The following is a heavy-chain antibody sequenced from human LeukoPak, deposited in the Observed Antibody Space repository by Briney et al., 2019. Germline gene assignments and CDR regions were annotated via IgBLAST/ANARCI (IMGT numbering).Heavy chain of an antibody. CDR2: ISGSDAGT. V-gene: IGHV3-23*01. J-gene: IGHJ4*01. D-gene: IGHD2/OR15-2a*01. CDR1: GFTFSSYA. Sequence: PGGCLRLSCAGSGFTFSSYAMTWVRQAPGKGLEWVSAISGSDAGTYYADSVKGRFTISRDNSKNTLYLQMNSLRAEDTAIYYCAKERSFGTWLGDYWGHGTLVTVSS. CDR3: AKERSFGTWLGDY.